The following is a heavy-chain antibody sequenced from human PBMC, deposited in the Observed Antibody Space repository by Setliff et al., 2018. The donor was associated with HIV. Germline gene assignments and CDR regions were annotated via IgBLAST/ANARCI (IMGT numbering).Heavy chain of an antibody. Sequence: ASVKVXXXVSGYTLTELSIHWVRQAPGKGLEWMGGFDPEYDKTFYAQXFQGRVTMSEDTSTDTAYMELTSRRSEDTAVYYCSTRHYDHSGYLRSRVSGAAFDIWGXGTMVTVSS. J-gene: IGHJ3*02. CDR2: FDPEYDKT. CDR1: GYTLTELS. CDR3: STRHYDHSGYLRSRVSGAAFDI. V-gene: IGHV1-24*01. D-gene: IGHD3-22*01.